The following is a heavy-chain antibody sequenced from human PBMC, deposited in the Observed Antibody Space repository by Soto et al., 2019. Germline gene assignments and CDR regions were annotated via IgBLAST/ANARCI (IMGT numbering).Heavy chain of an antibody. Sequence: SETLSLTCAVYGGSFSGYYWSWIRQPPGKGLEWIGEINHSGSTNYNPSLKSRVTISVDTSKNQFSLKLSSVTAADTAVYYCARASDSRGPFDYWGQGTLVTVSS. J-gene: IGHJ4*02. CDR2: INHSGST. CDR1: GGSFSGYY. CDR3: ARASDSRGPFDY. D-gene: IGHD3-22*01. V-gene: IGHV4-34*01.